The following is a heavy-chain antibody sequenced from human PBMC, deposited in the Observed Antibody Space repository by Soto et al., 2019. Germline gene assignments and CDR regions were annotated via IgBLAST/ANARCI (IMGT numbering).Heavy chain of an antibody. CDR2: IYYSGST. CDR1: GGSISSGGYY. J-gene: IGHJ2*01. V-gene: IGHV4-31*03. CDR3: ARDRGDSSSWYTYFDL. D-gene: IGHD6-13*01. Sequence: QVQLQESGPGLVKPSQTLSLTCTVSGGSISSGGYYWSWIRQHPGKGLEWIGYIYYSGSTYYNPSLKSRVPISVDTSKNQFSLKLSSVTAADTAVYYCARDRGDSSSWYTYFDLWGRGTLVTVSS.